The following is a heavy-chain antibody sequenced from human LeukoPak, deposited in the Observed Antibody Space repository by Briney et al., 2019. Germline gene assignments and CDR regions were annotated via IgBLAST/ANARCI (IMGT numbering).Heavy chain of an antibody. CDR2: INHSGST. D-gene: IGHD6-13*01. CDR3: ARRIAAAGTGADY. Sequence: SETPSLTCAAYGGSFSGYYWSWIRQPPGKGLEWIGEINHSGSTNYNPSLKSRVTISVDTSKNQFSLKLSSVTAADTAVYYCARRIAAAGTGADYWGQGTLVTVSS. V-gene: IGHV4-34*01. J-gene: IGHJ4*02. CDR1: GGSFSGYY.